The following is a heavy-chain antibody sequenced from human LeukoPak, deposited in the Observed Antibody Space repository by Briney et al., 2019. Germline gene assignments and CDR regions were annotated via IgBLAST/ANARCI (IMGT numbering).Heavy chain of an antibody. V-gene: IGHV4-39*01. D-gene: IGHD6-13*01. Sequence: SETLSLTCTVSGGSISSSSYYWGWIRQPPGKGLEWIGSIYYSGSTYYNPSLKSRVTISVDTSKNQFSLKLSSVTAADTAVYYCARPRYSSSRYLDAFDIWGQGTMVTVSS. J-gene: IGHJ3*02. CDR2: IYYSGST. CDR3: ARPRYSSSRYLDAFDI. CDR1: GGSISSSSYY.